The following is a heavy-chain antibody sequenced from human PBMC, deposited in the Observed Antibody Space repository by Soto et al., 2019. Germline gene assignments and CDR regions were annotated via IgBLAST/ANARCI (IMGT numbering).Heavy chain of an antibody. CDR3: ARVISSGYPPLQVFDY. V-gene: IGHV3-53*01. J-gene: IGHJ4*02. CDR2: IYSGGST. D-gene: IGHD3-22*01. Sequence: QPGGSLRLSCAASGFTVSSNYMSWVRQAPGKGLEWVSVIYSGGSTYYADSVKGRFTISRDNSKNTLYLQMNSLRAEDTAVYYCARVISSGYPPLQVFDYWGQGTLVTVSS. CDR1: GFTVSSNY.